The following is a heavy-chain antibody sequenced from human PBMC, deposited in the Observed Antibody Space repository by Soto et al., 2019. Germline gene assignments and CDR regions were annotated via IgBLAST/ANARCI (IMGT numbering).Heavy chain of an antibody. CDR2: ISGNGGST. CDR3: AQDRLSRRDYYYGMDV. J-gene: IGHJ6*02. V-gene: IGHV3-23*01. Sequence: GGSLRLSCAASGFNFDSYAMNWVRQAPGKGLEWVSAISGNGGSTQHADSVKGRFTISRDNSKNTLFLQMNSLRADDTAVYYCAQDRLSRRDYYYGMDVWGQGTTVTVYS. D-gene: IGHD2-2*01. CDR1: GFNFDSYA.